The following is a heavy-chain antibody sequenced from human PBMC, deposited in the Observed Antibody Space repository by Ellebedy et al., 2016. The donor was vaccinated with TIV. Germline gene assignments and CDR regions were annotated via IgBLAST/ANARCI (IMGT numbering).Heavy chain of an antibody. CDR1: GDPITGSHW. D-gene: IGHD5-18*01. CDR3: AMMNVGYTSGSDLDS. J-gene: IGHJ4*02. CDR2: IYPGVSS. Sequence: SETLSLXCAVSGDPITGSHWWSWVRQPPGRGLEWIGEIYPGVSSHYNPSLKSRVTMSIDESKNGFSLKLTSVTAADTAVYYCAMMNVGYTSGSDLDSWGQGTLVTVSS. V-gene: IGHV4-4*02.